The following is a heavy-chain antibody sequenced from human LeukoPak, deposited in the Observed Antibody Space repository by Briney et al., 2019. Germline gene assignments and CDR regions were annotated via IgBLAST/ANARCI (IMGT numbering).Heavy chain of an antibody. CDR2: ISYDGSNK. D-gene: IGHD3-3*01. J-gene: IGHJ4*02. CDR1: GFTFSSYA. V-gene: IGHV3-30*04. CDR3: ARDGYYDFWSGYYNYFDY. Sequence: GGSLRLSCAASGFTFSSYAMHWVRQAPGKGQEWVAVISYDGSNKYYADSVRGRFTISRDNSRNTLYLQMNSLRAEDTAVYYCARDGYYDFWSGYYNYFDYWGQGTLVTVSS.